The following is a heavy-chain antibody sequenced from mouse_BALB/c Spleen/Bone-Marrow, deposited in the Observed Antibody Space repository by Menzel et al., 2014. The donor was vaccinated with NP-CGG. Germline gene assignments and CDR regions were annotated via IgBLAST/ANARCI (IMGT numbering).Heavy chain of an antibody. CDR1: GFTFSNYV. J-gene: IGHJ3*01. Sequence: EVQLQQSGGGLVKPGGSLKLSCAASGFTFSNYVMSWVRQTPEKRLEWVASITSGGSTYYPDSVKGRFTISRDNARNILYLQMSSLRSEDTAMYYCARGRGGYYEFAYWGQGTLVTVSA. D-gene: IGHD2-3*01. V-gene: IGHV5-6-5*01. CDR2: ITSGGST. CDR3: ARGRGGYYEFAY.